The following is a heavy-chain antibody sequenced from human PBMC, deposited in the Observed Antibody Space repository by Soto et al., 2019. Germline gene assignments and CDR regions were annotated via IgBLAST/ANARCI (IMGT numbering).Heavy chain of an antibody. CDR1: GLFISSGNY. J-gene: IGHJ3*01. CDR3: ARARWYDAFDV. D-gene: IGHD2-15*01. V-gene: IGHV4-38-2*01. Sequence: SETLSLTWAVAGLFISSGNYWGWIRKPPGQGLEWSGRIFHGGNTYYNPSLKSRVAFSVDMSKNQFSLKLNSVTAADTGVYYCARARWYDAFDVWGQGTVVTVSS. CDR2: IFHGGNT.